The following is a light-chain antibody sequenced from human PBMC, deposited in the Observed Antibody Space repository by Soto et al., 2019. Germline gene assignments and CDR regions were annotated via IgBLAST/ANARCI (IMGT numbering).Light chain of an antibody. J-gene: IGKJ4*01. Sequence: DVQMTQSPSSLSASVGDRVTITCRASQGIAPYLAWFQQKPGKVPKLLIYAASTLQSGVPSRFSGSGSGTDFTLTISSLQPEDFAVYYCQQYNNWPPEFTFGGGTKVEIK. CDR3: QQYNNWPPEFT. V-gene: IGKV1-27*01. CDR2: AAS. CDR1: QGIAPY.